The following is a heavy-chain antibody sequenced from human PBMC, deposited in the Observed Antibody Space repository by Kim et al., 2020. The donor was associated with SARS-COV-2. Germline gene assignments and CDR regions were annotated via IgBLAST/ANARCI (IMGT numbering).Heavy chain of an antibody. CDR1: GFTFSSYA. CDR3: TGSYREANWFDP. V-gene: IGHV3-23*01. J-gene: IGHJ5*02. CDR2: ISGSGGST. D-gene: IGHD3-10*01. Sequence: GGSLRLSCAASGFTFSSYAMSWVRQAPGKGLEWVSAISGSGGSTYYADSVKGRFTISRDNSKNTLYLQMNSLRAEDTAVYYCTGSYREANWFDPWGQGTLVTVSS.